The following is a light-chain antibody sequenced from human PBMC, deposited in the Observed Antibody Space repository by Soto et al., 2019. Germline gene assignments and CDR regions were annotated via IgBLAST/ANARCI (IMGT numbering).Light chain of an antibody. Sequence: EIVLKQSPGTLSLSPGERATLSCRASQSVSSSYLAWYQQKPGQAPRLLIYGASSRATGIPDRFSGSGSGTDFTLTISRLEPEDFAVYYCQQYGSSHWTFGQGTKVDI. CDR2: GAS. CDR1: QSVSSSY. V-gene: IGKV3-20*01. CDR3: QQYGSSHWT. J-gene: IGKJ1*01.